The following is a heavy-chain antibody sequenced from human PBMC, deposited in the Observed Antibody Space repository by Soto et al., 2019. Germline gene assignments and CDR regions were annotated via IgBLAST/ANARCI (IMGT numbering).Heavy chain of an antibody. Sequence: VASVKVSCKVSGYTLTELSMHWVRQAPGKGLEWMGGFDPEDGETIYAQKFQGRVTMTEDTSTDTAYMELSSLRSGDTAVYYCATGHSSSPALARYWGQGTLVTVSS. J-gene: IGHJ4*02. CDR2: FDPEDGET. V-gene: IGHV1-24*01. CDR1: GYTLTELS. D-gene: IGHD6-6*01. CDR3: ATGHSSSPALARY.